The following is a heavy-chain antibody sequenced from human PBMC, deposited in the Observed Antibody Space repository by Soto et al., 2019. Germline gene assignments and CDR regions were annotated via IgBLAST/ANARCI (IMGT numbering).Heavy chain of an antibody. V-gene: IGHV4-39*01. D-gene: IGHD4-17*01. Sequence: SETLSLTCTVSGGSISSSSYYWGWIRQPPGKGLEWIGSIYYSGSTYYNPSLKSRVTISVDTSKNQFSPKLSSVTAADTAVYYCASLDYGDYVFDYWGQGPLVTVSS. CDR2: IYYSGST. J-gene: IGHJ4*02. CDR1: GGSISSSSYY. CDR3: ASLDYGDYVFDY.